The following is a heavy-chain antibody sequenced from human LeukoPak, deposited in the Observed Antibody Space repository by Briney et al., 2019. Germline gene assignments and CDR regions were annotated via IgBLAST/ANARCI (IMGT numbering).Heavy chain of an antibody. CDR1: GFTFSSYG. D-gene: IGHD2-15*01. J-gene: IGHJ4*02. CDR2: ISYDGSNK. V-gene: IGHV3-30*18. CDR3: AHDLRGCRGGSLYHFDY. Sequence: WGSLRLSCAASGFTFSSYGRHWVRQAPGKGLEWVAVISYDGSNKYYADSVKGRFTIARDNSKNELHLQMAGLSAEDRAVYYCAHDLRGCRGGSLYHFDYWGQGTLVTDSS.